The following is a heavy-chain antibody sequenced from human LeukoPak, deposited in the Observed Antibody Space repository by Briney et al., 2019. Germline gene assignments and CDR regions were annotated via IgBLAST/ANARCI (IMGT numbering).Heavy chain of an antibody. Sequence: GGSLRLSCAASGFTFSSYAMSWVRQAPGKGLEWVSAISGSGGSTYYADSVKGRFTISRDNSKNTPYLQMNSLRAEDTAVYYCAKDGRYYYDSSGYYFDAFDIWGQGTMVTVSS. D-gene: IGHD3-22*01. CDR3: AKDGRYYYDSSGYYFDAFDI. J-gene: IGHJ3*02. CDR2: ISGSGGST. V-gene: IGHV3-23*01. CDR1: GFTFSSYA.